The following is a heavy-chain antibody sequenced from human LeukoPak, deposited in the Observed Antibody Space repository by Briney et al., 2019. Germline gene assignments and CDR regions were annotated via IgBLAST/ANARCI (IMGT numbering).Heavy chain of an antibody. D-gene: IGHD2-15*01. CDR3: AREVGSPAVRSAFDL. CDR1: GFTFSTYW. V-gene: IGHV3-7*01. Sequence: GGSLRLSCAASGFTFSTYWMTWVRQAPGKGLEWVANIKQDGSQEHYVDSVTGRFTISRDNAKNSLYLQVNSLRDEDTAVYYCAREVGSPAVRSAFDLWGQGTMVTVSS. J-gene: IGHJ3*01. CDR2: IKQDGSQE.